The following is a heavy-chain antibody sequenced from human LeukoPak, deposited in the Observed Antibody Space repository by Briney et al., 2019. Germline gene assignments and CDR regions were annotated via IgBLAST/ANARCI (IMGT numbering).Heavy chain of an antibody. D-gene: IGHD3-10*01. CDR3: ARITMVRGVIITFGY. J-gene: IGHJ4*02. CDR1: GYTFTSYG. CDR2: ISAYNGNT. V-gene: IGHV1-18*01. Sequence: ASVKVSCXASGYTFTSYGISWVRQARGQGLEWMGWISAYNGNTNYAQKLQGRVTMTTDTSTSTAYMELRSLRSDDTAVYHCARITMVRGVIITFGYWGQGTLVTVSS.